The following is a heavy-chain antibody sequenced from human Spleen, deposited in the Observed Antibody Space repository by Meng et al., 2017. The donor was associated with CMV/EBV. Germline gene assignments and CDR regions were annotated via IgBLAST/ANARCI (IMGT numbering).Heavy chain of an antibody. V-gene: IGHV1-18*01. Sequence: ASVKVSCKASGYIIADYGFSWVRQAPGQGLEWLGWISAYNGNTDYAQSLQGRVTMTTDTSTNTAYMDLRSLRSDDTAVYYCARKRNGTWRPPDYWGQGTLVTVSS. D-gene: IGHD1-1*01. J-gene: IGHJ4*02. CDR1: GYIIADYG. CDR3: ARKRNGTWRPPDY. CDR2: ISAYNGNT.